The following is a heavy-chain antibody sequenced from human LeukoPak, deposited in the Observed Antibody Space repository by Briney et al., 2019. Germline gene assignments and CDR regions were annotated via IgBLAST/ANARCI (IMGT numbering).Heavy chain of an antibody. D-gene: IGHD3-10*01. J-gene: IGHJ5*02. CDR3: AREKDYYGSGSYDWFDP. CDR1: GGSITSGGYY. V-gene: IGHV4-31*03. CDR2: IYYSGGT. Sequence: KPSQTLSLTCTVSGGSITSGGYYWSWIRQHPGKGLEWIGYIYYSGGTYYNPSLKSRVTISVDTSKNQFSLKLSSVTAADTAVYYCAREKDYYGSGSYDWFDPWGQGTLVTVSS.